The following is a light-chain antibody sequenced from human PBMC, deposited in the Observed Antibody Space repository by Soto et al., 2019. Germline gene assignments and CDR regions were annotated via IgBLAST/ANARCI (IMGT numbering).Light chain of an antibody. CDR1: QSINTW. Sequence: DIQMTQSPSTLSASVGDRVTITCRASQSINTWLAWYQQKPGKAPKLLIYKASSLEGGVPSRFGGSGSGTEFTLTISSLQPDDFATYYCQQYLNRWTFGQGTKVEIK. J-gene: IGKJ1*01. CDR3: QQYLNRWT. CDR2: KAS. V-gene: IGKV1-5*03.